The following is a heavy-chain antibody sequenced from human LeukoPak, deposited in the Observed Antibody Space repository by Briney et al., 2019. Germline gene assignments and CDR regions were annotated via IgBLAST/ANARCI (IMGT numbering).Heavy chain of an antibody. CDR1: GYTFTGHH. Sequence: ASVKVSCKASGYTFTGHHIHWVRQAPGQGLEWMGWINPNSGGTNYVQKFQGRVTMTRDTSITTVYMELSSLRSDDTAVYYCARLGGTLRVDYWGQGTLVTVSS. J-gene: IGHJ4*02. CDR2: INPNSGGT. D-gene: IGHD4-23*01. CDR3: ARLGGTLRVDY. V-gene: IGHV1-2*02.